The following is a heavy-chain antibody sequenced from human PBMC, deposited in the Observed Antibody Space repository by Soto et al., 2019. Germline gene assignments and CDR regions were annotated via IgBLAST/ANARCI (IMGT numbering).Heavy chain of an antibody. V-gene: IGHV1-69*06. CDR1: GGTFSSYA. D-gene: IGHD2-21*02. J-gene: IGHJ4*02. Sequence: SVKVSCKASGGTFSSYAISWVRQAPGQGLEWMGGIIPIFGTANYAQKFQGRVTITADKSTSTAYMELSSLRSEDTAVYYCARRGGACPPGRFCFDYWGQGTFVTVSS. CDR3: ARRGGACPPGRFCFDY. CDR2: IIPIFGTA.